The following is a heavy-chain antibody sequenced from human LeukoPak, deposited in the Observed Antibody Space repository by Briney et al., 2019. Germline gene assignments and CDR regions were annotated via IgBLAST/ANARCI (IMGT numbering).Heavy chain of an antibody. CDR2: IGPHSSAT. D-gene: IGHD2/OR15-2a*01. CDR3: AREGNGLLSKDFDY. CDR1: GFTFTDYY. V-gene: IGHV1-2*02. J-gene: IGHJ4*02. Sequence: ASMKVSCKSSGFTFTDYYIHWVRQAPGQGLEWMGYIGPHSSATSSPQEFQGRVTMTRDTSMSTAYMELTRLTSDDTAVYYSAREGNGLLSKDFDYWGQGTLVTASS.